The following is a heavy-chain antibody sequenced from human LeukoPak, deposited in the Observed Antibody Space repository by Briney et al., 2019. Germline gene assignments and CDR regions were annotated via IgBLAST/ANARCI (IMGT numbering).Heavy chain of an antibody. CDR1: GFTFTTYC. CDR2: ISQHGSEK. J-gene: IGHJ5*02. Sequence: GGSLRLSCAASGFTFTTYCMSWVRQAPGKGLEWVANISQHGSEKYYVDSVKGRFTISRDNAKNSLYLQMSSLRAEDTAVYYCARDTPEMATNRLGYFDPWGLGTLVTVSS. CDR3: ARDTPEMATNRLGYFDP. V-gene: IGHV3-7*01. D-gene: IGHD5-24*01.